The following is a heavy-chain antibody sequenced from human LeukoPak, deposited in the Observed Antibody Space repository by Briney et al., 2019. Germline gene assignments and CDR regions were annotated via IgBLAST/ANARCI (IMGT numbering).Heavy chain of an antibody. J-gene: IGHJ5*02. Sequence: VASVKVSCKASGYTFTGYYMHWVRQAPGQGLEWMGWISPNSGGTNYAQQFQGRVTMTRDTSISTAYMELSRLRSDDTAVYYCARDQRYCSGGSCYPDWFDPWGQGTLVTVSS. CDR2: ISPNSGGT. CDR3: ARDQRYCSGGSCYPDWFDP. CDR1: GYTFTGYY. V-gene: IGHV1-2*02. D-gene: IGHD2-15*01.